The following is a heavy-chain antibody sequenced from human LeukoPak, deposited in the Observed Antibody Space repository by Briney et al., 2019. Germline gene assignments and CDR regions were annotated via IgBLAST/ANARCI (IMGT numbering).Heavy chain of an antibody. CDR1: GFTFSNNA. CDR3: ARYSGSYYYPPAWDL. CDR2: TSTSGGSA. J-gene: IGHJ4*02. D-gene: IGHD1-26*01. Sequence: GGSLRLSCAASGFTFSNNAMSWVRQAPGKGLEWVSATSTSGGSAYYADSVKGRFTISRDNSKNTLYLQMDSLRADDTAIYYCARYSGSYYYPPAWDLWGQGTLVTVSS. V-gene: IGHV3-23*01.